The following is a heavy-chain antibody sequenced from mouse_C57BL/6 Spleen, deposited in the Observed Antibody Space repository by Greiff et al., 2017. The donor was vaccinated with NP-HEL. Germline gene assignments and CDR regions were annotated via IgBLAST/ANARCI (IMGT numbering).Heavy chain of an antibody. V-gene: IGHV5-6*01. Sequence: EVKLMESGGDLVKPGGSLKLSCAASGFTFSSYGMSWVRQTPDKRLEWVATISSGGSYNYYPDSVKGRFTISRDNAKNTLYLQMSSLKSEDTAMYYCARGGYYYGSSPLDYWGQGTTLTVSS. CDR1: GFTFSSYG. D-gene: IGHD1-1*01. CDR2: ISSGGSYN. J-gene: IGHJ2*01. CDR3: ARGGYYYGSSPLDY.